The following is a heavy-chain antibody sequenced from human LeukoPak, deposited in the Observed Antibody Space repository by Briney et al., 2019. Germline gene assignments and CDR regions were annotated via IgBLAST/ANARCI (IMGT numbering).Heavy chain of an antibody. Sequence: GGSLRLSCTAYGVVFSVTGMHWVRQAPGEGLEWVAYILFDGSDTYYPDSVKGRFTISRDDSKNTVYLQMNSLRVEDTAMYYCAKDSNFWSGYYDYYYYYMDVWGKGTTVTVSS. D-gene: IGHD3-3*01. CDR3: AKDSNFWSGYYDYYYYYMDV. J-gene: IGHJ6*03. V-gene: IGHV3-30*02. CDR1: GVVFSVTG. CDR2: ILFDGSDT.